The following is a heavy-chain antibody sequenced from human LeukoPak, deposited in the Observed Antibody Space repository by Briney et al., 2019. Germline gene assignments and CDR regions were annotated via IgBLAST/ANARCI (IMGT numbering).Heavy chain of an antibody. CDR3: ARTSSGWLQIDY. D-gene: IGHD5-24*01. V-gene: IGHV4-59*08. CDR1: GGAINSYY. CDR2: IYYSGTT. J-gene: IGHJ4*02. Sequence: KTSETLSLTCTVSGGAINSYYWGWIRQPPGKGLEWIGYIYYSGTTNYNPSLKSRVTISVDTSKNQFSLKLSSVTAADTAVYYCARTSSGWLQIDYWGQGTLVTVSS.